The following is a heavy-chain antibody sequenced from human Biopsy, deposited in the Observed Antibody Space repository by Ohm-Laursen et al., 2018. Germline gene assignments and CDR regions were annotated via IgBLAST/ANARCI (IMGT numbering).Heavy chain of an antibody. Sequence: SLRLSCATSGFTFSSYGMSWVRQAPGKGLEWVSVLSGSGGTTYYADSVKGRFTISRDNSKNTLYLQMNSLTAEDTAVYYCAKTFHGSSFLYDYWGQGTLVTVSS. D-gene: IGHD2-15*01. CDR3: AKTFHGSSFLYDY. CDR1: GFTFSSYG. V-gene: IGHV3-23*01. J-gene: IGHJ4*02. CDR2: LSGSGGTT.